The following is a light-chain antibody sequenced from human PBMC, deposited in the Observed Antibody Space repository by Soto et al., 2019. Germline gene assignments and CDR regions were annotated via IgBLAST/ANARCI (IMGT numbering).Light chain of an antibody. J-gene: IGLJ1*01. Sequence: QSALTQPPSASGSFGQSVTISCTGTSSDVGGYNYVSWYQQHPGKAPKLMIYEVSERPSGVPDRFSGSKSGNTAFLTVSGLQADDEADYYCSSYSGTNYHYVFGTGTKVTVL. CDR1: SSDVGGYNY. CDR3: SSYSGTNYHYV. CDR2: EVS. V-gene: IGLV2-8*01.